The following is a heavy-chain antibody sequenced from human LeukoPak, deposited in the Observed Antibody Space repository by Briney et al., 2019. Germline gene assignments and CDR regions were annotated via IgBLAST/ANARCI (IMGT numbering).Heavy chain of an antibody. CDR3: VSETYTSECNALDV. D-gene: IGHD3-16*01. J-gene: IGHJ3*01. V-gene: IGHV3-9*01. Sequence: GGSLRLSCAASGFTFDDYAMHWVRQAPGKGLEWVSGISWNSGSIGYADSVKGRFTISRDNAKNSLYLQMNSLRIEDTAVYFCVSETYTSECNALDVWGQGTMVTVSS. CDR2: ISWNSGSI. CDR1: GFTFDDYA.